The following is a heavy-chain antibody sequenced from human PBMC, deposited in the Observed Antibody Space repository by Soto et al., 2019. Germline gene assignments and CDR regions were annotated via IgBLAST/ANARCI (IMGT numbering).Heavy chain of an antibody. V-gene: IGHV3-11*01. D-gene: IGHD3-10*01. CDR1: GFTFSDYY. J-gene: IGHJ4*02. Sequence: PGGSMRLSCAASGFTFSDYYMGWIRQAPGKGLEWVSYIGGSGSPLYYPDPVKGRFTISRDNSKNTLYLQMNSLRAEDTAVYYCAKARRAGSEPFFDYWGQGTLVTVSS. CDR3: AKARRAGSEPFFDY. CDR2: IGGSGSPL.